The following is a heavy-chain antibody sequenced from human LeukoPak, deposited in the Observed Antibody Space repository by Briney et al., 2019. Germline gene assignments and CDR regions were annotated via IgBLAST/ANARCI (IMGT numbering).Heavy chain of an antibody. J-gene: IGHJ4*02. CDR1: GFTFSSYW. Sequence: GGSLRLSCAASGFTFSSYWMHWVRQAPGKGLVWVSRINSDGSSTSYADSVKGRFTISRDNAKNTLYLQMNSLRAEDTAVYYCARGWFGELYPIDYWGQGTLVTVFS. D-gene: IGHD3-10*01. CDR3: ARGWFGELYPIDY. CDR2: INSDGSST. V-gene: IGHV3-74*01.